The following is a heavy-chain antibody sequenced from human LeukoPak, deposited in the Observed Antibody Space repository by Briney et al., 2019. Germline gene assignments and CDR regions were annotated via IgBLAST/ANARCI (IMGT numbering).Heavy chain of an antibody. CDR1: GYXLTGYY. CDR2: INPDSGGT. V-gene: IGHV1-2*02. J-gene: IGHJ4*02. Sequence: ASVKVSCKASGYXLTGYYIHWVRQAPGQGLEWMGWINPDSGGTKYAQKFQGRVTMTRDTSISTAYMELSRLRSDDTAVYYCARGSSSSWYKYFFDYWGQGTPVTVSS. CDR3: ARGSSSSWYKYFFDY. D-gene: IGHD6-13*01.